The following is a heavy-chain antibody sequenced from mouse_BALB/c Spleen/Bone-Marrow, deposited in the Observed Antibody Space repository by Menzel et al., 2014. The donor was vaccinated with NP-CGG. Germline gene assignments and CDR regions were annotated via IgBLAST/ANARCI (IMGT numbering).Heavy chain of an antibody. D-gene: IGHD1-2*01. V-gene: IGHV5-6-5*01. CDR3: AREGGTTAHYYAMYY. CDR2: ISSGGNT. CDR1: GFTFXSYA. Sequence: EVKLVESGGGLVKPGGSLKLSCAASGFTFXSYAMSWVRQTPEERLEWVASISSGGNTYYPDSVKGRFTISRDNARNILYLQMSSLRSEDTAMYYCAREGGTTAHYYAMYYWGQGTSVTVSS. J-gene: IGHJ4*01.